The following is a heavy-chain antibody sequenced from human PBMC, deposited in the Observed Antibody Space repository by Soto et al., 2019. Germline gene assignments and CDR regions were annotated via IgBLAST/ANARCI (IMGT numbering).Heavy chain of an antibody. CDR2: ISGSGGST. D-gene: IGHD2-2*01. V-gene: IGHV3-23*01. CDR1: GFTFSSYA. CDR3: AKAFNLRDIVVVPAASWYPY. Sequence: PGGSLRLSCAASGFTFSSYAMSWVRQAPGKGLEWVSAISGSGGSTYYADSVKGRFTISRDNSKNTLYLQMNSLRAEDTAVYYCAKAFNLRDIVVVPAASWYPYWGQGTLVTVSS. J-gene: IGHJ4*02.